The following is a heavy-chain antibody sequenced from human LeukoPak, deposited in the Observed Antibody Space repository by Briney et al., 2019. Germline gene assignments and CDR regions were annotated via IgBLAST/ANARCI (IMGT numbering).Heavy chain of an antibody. J-gene: IGHJ6*02. V-gene: IGHV4-34*01. Sequence: SETLSLTCAVYGGSFRDYYWSWIRQTPGEGLQWIGGINHSGSTNYNPSLKSRVTMSVDTSKNQFSLEVASVSAADTAVYYCARGSGWSNYYYYYGMDVWGQGTTVTVSS. CDR2: INHSGST. CDR3: ARGSGWSNYYYYYGMDV. D-gene: IGHD6-19*01. CDR1: GGSFRDYY.